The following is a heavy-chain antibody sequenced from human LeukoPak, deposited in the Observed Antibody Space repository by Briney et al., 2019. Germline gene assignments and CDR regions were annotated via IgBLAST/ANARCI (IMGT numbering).Heavy chain of an antibody. D-gene: IGHD1-20*01. Sequence: ASVKVSCKASGYTFTGYYMHWVRQAPGQGFEWMGWINPNSGGTNYAQKFQGRVTMTRDMSTSTVYMELSSLRSEDTAVYYCARDGRGYNWDYYYYYMDVWGKGTTVTVSS. CDR1: GYTFTGYY. CDR2: INPNSGGT. J-gene: IGHJ6*03. CDR3: ARDGRGYNWDYYYYYMDV. V-gene: IGHV1-2*02.